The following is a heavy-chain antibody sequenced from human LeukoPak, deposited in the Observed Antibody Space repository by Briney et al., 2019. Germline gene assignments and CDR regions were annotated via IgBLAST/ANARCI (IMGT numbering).Heavy chain of an antibody. Sequence: GESLKISFKGSGYRFSSHWIGWVRPMPGKGLEWMGIIYPDDSETIYSPSFQGQVTISVDKSISTAYLHWSSLRASDTAIYYCARRGVAARTYYFDYWGQGALVTVSS. CDR2: IYPDDSET. D-gene: IGHD6-6*01. J-gene: IGHJ4*02. V-gene: IGHV5-51*01. CDR3: ARRGVAARTYYFDY. CDR1: GYRFSSHW.